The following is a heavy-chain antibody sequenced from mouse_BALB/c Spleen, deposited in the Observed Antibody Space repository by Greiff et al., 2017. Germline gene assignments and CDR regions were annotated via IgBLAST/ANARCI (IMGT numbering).Heavy chain of an antibody. CDR1: GFTFSSYG. Sequence: KLVESGGDLVKPGGSLKLSCAASGFTFSSYGMSWVRQTPDKRLEWVATISSGGSYTYYPDSVKGRFTISRDNAKNTLYLQMSSLKSEDTAMYYCARYDSDFDYWGQGTTLTVSS. J-gene: IGHJ2*01. D-gene: IGHD2-4*01. CDR2: ISSGGSYT. CDR3: ARYDSDFDY. V-gene: IGHV5-6*02.